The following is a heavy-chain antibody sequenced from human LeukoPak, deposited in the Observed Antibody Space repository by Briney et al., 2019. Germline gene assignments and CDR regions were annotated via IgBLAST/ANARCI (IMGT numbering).Heavy chain of an antibody. CDR1: GGSISSSSHY. V-gene: IGHV4-39*01. CDR2: VST. CDR3: ARAGYRYGVISYFDS. J-gene: IGHJ4*02. D-gene: IGHD5-18*01. Sequence: SETLSLTCTVSGGSISSSSHYWGWIRQPPGKGLEWIGVSTYYNPSLKNRVTISRDTSKNQFSLKLSSVTAADTAIYYCARAGYRYGVISYFDSWGQGALVTVSS.